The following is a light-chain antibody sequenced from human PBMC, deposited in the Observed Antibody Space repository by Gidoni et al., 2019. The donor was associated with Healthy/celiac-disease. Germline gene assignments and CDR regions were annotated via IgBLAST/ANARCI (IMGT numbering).Light chain of an antibody. J-gene: IGLJ2*01. Sequence: QSALTQPASVSGSTGQSITISCTGTSSDVGGYHYVSWYQQHPCKAPKLMIYEVSNRPSGVSNRFSGSKSGNTASLTISGLQAEDEADYYCSSYTSSSTLVVFGGWTKLTVL. CDR3: SSYTSSSTLVV. V-gene: IGLV2-14*01. CDR1: SSDVGGYHY. CDR2: EVS.